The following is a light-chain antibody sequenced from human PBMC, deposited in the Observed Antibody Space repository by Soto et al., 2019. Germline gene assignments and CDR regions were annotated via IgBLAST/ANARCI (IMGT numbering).Light chain of an antibody. CDR2: KVS. J-gene: IGKJ4*01. V-gene: IGKV2-30*01. CDR3: QKYNSAPLT. Sequence: DLAVTQSPLSLPVTLGQPASFSCRSSQSLVFSDGHTYLNYFQWRPGQSPRRRIYKVSNRDSGVPDRFSGSGSGTDFTLNISRVEAEDVAAYYCQKYNSAPLTFGGGTKVDIK. CDR1: QSLVFSDGHTY.